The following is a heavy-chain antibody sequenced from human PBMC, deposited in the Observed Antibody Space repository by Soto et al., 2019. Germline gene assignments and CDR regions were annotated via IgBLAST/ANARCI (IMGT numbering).Heavy chain of an antibody. J-gene: IGHJ5*02. CDR3: ARGVTHIDP. V-gene: IGHV4-39*01. CDR2: IYYSGTT. CDR1: GGSISSSSYY. Sequence: SETLSLTCTVSGGSISSSSYYWGWIRQPPGKGLDWIGSIYYSGTTYYNPSLKSRVTISVDTSKNQFSLKLSSVTAADTAVYYCARGVTHIDPWGQGTLVTVSS.